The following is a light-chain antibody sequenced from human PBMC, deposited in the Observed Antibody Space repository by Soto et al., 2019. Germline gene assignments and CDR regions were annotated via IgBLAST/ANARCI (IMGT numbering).Light chain of an antibody. V-gene: IGLV2-8*01. CDR1: SSDVGAYIF. Sequence: QSVLTQPPSASGSPGQSVTISCTGTSSDVGAYIFVPWYQQHPGKAPKLMVYDVNRRPPGVPDRFFGSKSGNTAPLTVSGLQAEDEADYYCVSFAGGTYVFGTGTKVTVL. J-gene: IGLJ1*01. CDR2: DVN. CDR3: VSFAGGTYV.